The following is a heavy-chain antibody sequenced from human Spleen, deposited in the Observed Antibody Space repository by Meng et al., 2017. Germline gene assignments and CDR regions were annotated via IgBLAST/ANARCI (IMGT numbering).Heavy chain of an antibody. CDR2: INPNSGGT. CDR3: ARDGVLLWFGESQFDY. J-gene: IGHJ4*02. D-gene: IGHD3-10*01. V-gene: IGHV1-2*06. CDR1: GYTFTGYY. Sequence: QVQPVQSGAEVKKPGASVKVSCKASGYTFTGYYMHWVRQAPGQGLEWMGRINPNSGGTNYAQKFQGRVTMTRDTSISTAYMELSRLRSDDTAVYYCARDGVLLWFGESQFDYWGQGTLVTVSS.